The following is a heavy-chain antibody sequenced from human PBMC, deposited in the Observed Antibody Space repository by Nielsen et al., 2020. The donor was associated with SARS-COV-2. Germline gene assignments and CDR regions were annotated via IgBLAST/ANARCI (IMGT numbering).Heavy chain of an antibody. J-gene: IGHJ4*02. Sequence: SGPTLVKPTQTLTLTCTLSGFALSTSGMCVSWIRQPPGKALEWLALIDWDDQKYYRKSLKTRLTISKDTSKTQVVLTMTNMDPEDTATYFCARGLFYDYVWGSYRYDYWGQGTLVTVSS. CDR2: IDWDDQK. V-gene: IGHV2-70*01. D-gene: IGHD3-16*02. CDR3: ARGLFYDYVWGSYRYDY. CDR1: GFALSTSGMC.